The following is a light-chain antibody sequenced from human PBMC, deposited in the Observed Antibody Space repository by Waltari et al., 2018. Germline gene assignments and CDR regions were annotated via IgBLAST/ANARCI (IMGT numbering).Light chain of an antibody. CDR3: QQYYGTPYT. CDR1: QSLLYSANNQNY. J-gene: IGKJ2*01. CDR2: WAS. V-gene: IGKV4-1*01. Sequence: DIVMPQSPHALAVSLGARATINGRSSQSLLYSANNQNYLGWYQQKPGQPPKLLIYWASNRESGVPDRFSGGGSGTDFTLTISSLQAEDVAVYYCQQYYGTPYTFGQGTKLAIK.